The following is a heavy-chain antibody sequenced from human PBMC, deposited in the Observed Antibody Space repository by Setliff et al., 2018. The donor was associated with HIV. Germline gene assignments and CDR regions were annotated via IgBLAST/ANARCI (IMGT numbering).Heavy chain of an antibody. CDR2: FYYSRNI. CDR3: ARAGSGSYYNAPHY. Sequence: SETLSLTCTVSGGSISSSSFSWGWIRQPPGKGLEWIGSFYYSRNIYYNPSLKSRVTISVDSSKNQFSLKLNSVTAADTAVYYCARAGSGSYYNAPHYWGQGTLVTVSS. V-gene: IGHV4-39*01. D-gene: IGHD3-10*01. CDR1: GGSISSSSFS. J-gene: IGHJ4*02.